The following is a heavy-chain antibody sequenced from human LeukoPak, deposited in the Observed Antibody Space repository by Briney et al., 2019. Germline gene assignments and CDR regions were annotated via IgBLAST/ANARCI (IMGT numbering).Heavy chain of an antibody. J-gene: IGHJ5*02. D-gene: IGHD6-13*01. V-gene: IGHV3-33*01. CDR2: IWYDGSNK. CDR1: GFTFSSYG. Sequence: PGGSLRLSCVASGFTFSSYGMHWVRQAPGKGREWVAVIWYDGSNKYYADSVKGRFTISRDNSKNTLYLQMNSLRGEDTAVYYCARGSSSWYSDWLDPWGQGTLVTVSS. CDR3: ARGSSSWYSDWLDP.